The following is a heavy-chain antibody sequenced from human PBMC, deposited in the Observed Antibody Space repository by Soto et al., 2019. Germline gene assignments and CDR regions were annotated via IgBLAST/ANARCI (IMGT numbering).Heavy chain of an antibody. D-gene: IGHD3-10*01. CDR1: GGTFSSYT. CDR2: FNPILSMS. CDR3: ATSFGSGYRAFDY. J-gene: IGHJ4*02. V-gene: IGHV1-69*02. Sequence: ASVKVSCKTSGGTFSSYTINWVRQAPGLGLEWMGRFNPILSMSNSALRFQGRVTLTADKSTSTAYMVLSSLRSDDTAVYYCATSFGSGYRAFDYWGQGVLVTVSS.